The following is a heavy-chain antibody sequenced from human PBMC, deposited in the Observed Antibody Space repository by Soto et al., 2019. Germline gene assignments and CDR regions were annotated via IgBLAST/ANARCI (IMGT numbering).Heavy chain of an antibody. V-gene: IGHV1-18*01. D-gene: IGHD1-1*01. CDR3: ARLEHNFGHHDY. CDR1: GYSFSSYG. Sequence: QVQLAQSGAEVKNPGASVTVSCKASGYSFSSYGISWVRQAPGQGLEWVGWISVHNGYTKYAAELQGRVTMTTDTSTSTAYMELRSLRSDDSAVYFWARLEHNFGHHDYWGQGTLVTVTA. CDR2: ISVHNGYT. J-gene: IGHJ4*02.